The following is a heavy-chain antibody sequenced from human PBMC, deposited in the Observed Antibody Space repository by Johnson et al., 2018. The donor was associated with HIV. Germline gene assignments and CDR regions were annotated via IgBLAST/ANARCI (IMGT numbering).Heavy chain of an antibody. CDR1: GFTFSNYA. Sequence: VRLVESGGGLVQPGTSLRLSCVASGFTFSNYAMTWVRQAPGEGLEWVADITASGGTTYYADSVKGRFTVSRDDSTNTRYLQMNSLRAVDTAVYYCAKVRRAVYGFDIWGQGTMVTVSS. CDR2: ITASGGTT. V-gene: IGHV3-23*04. J-gene: IGHJ3*02. CDR3: AKVRRAVYGFDI.